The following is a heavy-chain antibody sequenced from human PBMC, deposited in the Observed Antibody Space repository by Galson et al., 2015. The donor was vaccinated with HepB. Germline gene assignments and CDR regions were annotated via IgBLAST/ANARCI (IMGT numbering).Heavy chain of an antibody. CDR3: VHNWNLFDY. D-gene: IGHD1-1*01. J-gene: IGHJ4*02. Sequence: SLRLSCAASGFTFRNYDMSWVRQAPGKGLEWVSVISSDGRSLYYADSVKGRFTISRDNSKNTLYLQMNSLRAGDTAVYYCVHNWNLFDYWGQGTLAAVSS. V-gene: IGHV3-23*03. CDR1: GFTFRNYD. CDR2: ISSDGRSL.